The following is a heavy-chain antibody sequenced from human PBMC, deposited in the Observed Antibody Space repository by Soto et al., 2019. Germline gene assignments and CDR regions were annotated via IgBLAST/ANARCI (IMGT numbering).Heavy chain of an antibody. CDR2: INHSGST. CDR1: GGSFSGYY. V-gene: IGHV4-34*01. Sequence: SETLSLTCAVYGGSFSGYYWSWIRQPPGKGLEWIGEINHSGSTNYNPSLKSRVTISVDTSKNQFSLKLSSVTAADTAVYYCARASQYYYGSGSYPRLDYYYYYMDVWGKGTTVTVSS. J-gene: IGHJ6*03. D-gene: IGHD3-10*01. CDR3: ARASQYYYGSGSYPRLDYYYYYMDV.